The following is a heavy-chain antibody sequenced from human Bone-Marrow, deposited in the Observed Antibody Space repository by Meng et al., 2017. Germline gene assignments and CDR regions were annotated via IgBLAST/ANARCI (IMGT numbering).Heavy chain of an antibody. CDR3: ARAPYDSSGYYYGAYFDY. J-gene: IGHJ4*02. V-gene: IGHV3-15*01. CDR1: GFTITNAW. Sequence: GESLKISCAASGFTITNAWLSWVRQAPGKGLEWVGRIQRKSDGGTTDYAAPVKGRFTISRDDSKNMLYLQMNSLKPEDTAVYYCARAPYDSSGYYYGAYFDYWGQGTLVTVSS. CDR2: IQRKSDGGTT. D-gene: IGHD3-22*01.